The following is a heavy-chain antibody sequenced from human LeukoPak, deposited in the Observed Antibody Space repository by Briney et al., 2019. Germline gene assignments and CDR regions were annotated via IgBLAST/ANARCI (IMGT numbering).Heavy chain of an antibody. V-gene: IGHV1-18*01. CDR3: ARPYYDSSGYGDDAFDI. CDR1: GYTFTSYG. D-gene: IGHD3-22*01. Sequence: GASVKVSCKASGYTFTSYGISWVRRAPGQGLEWMGWISAYNGNTNYAQKLQGRVTMTTDTSTSTAYMELRSLRSDDTAVYYCARPYYDSSGYGDDAFDIWGQGTMVTVSS. CDR2: ISAYNGNT. J-gene: IGHJ3*02.